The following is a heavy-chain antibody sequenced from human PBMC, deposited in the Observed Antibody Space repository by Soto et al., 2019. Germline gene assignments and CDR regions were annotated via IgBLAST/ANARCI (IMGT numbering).Heavy chain of an antibody. CDR1: GFTLSSYS. V-gene: IGHV3-48*01. CDR3: AREPEGGWGYGPALY. D-gene: IGHD5-18*01. Sequence: EVQLVESGGGLVQPGGSLRLSCEVSGFTLSSYSMNWVRQAPGTGLEWVSDISSTGATIYYAESVKGRFSISRDNAKHSRDLKMNNLRAEDTGVYYCAREPEGGWGYGPALYWGQGALVTVSS. J-gene: IGHJ4*02. CDR2: ISSTGATI.